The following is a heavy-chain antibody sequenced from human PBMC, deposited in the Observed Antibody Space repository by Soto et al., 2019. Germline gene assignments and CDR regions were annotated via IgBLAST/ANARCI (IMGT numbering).Heavy chain of an antibody. V-gene: IGHV3-48*01. CDR3: ARDYNDFWSCHFDY. D-gene: IGHD3-3*01. CDR2: ISSSSFTI. CDR1: GFRFSDYS. Sequence: LRLSCAASGFRFSDYSMNWVRQAPGRGLEWVSYISSSSFTIHYADSVEGRFAISRDNAKNSLYLQMNSLRVEDTAVYYCARDYNDFWSCHFDYWGQGALVTVSS. J-gene: IGHJ4*02.